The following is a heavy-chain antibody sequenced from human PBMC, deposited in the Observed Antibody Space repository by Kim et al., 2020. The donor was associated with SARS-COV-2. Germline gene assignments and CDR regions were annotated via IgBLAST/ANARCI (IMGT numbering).Heavy chain of an antibody. CDR2: IYYSGST. CDR3: AREVGEVRGVLSPYYYGMDV. Sequence: SETLSLTCTVSGGSVSSGSYYWSWIRQPPGKGLEWIGYIYYSGSTNYNPSLKSRVTISVDTSKNQFSLKLSSVTAADTAVYYCAREVGEVRGVLSPYYYGMDVWGQGTTVTVSS. V-gene: IGHV4-61*01. J-gene: IGHJ6*02. D-gene: IGHD3-10*01. CDR1: GGSVSSGSYY.